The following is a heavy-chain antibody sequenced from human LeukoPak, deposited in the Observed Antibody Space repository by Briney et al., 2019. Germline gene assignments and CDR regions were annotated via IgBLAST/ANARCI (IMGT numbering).Heavy chain of an antibody. J-gene: IGHJ4*02. D-gene: IGHD4-11*01. V-gene: IGHV4-39*01. CDR1: GGSISSSSYF. CDR3: ARQTVSYFDY. CDR2: IYYSGNT. Sequence: KPSETLSLTCSVSGGSISSSSYFWGWIRQPPGKGLDWIGSIYYSGNTYYNPSLKSRVTISVDTSKNQFSLKLTSVTAADTAVYYCARQTVSYFDYWGQGTLVTVSS.